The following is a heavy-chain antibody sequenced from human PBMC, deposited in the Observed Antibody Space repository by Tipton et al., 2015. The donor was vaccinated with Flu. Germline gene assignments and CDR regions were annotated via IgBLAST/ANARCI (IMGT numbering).Heavy chain of an antibody. CDR1: GFTVSSNY. V-gene: IGHV3-53*01. J-gene: IGHJ4*02. CDR2: IYSGGST. CDR3: ARGWGNYETFYFDY. Sequence: VQLVQSGGGLIQPGGSLRLSCAASGFTVSSNYMSWVRQAPGKGLEWVSVIYSGGSTYYADSVKGRFTISRDNSKNTLYLQMNSLRAEDTAAYYCARGWGNYETFYFDYWCQGTLVTVSS. D-gene: IGHD1-7*01.